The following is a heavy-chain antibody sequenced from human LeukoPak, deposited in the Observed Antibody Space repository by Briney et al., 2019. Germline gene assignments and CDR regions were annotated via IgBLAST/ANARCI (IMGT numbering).Heavy chain of an antibody. CDR1: GYSFTSYW. CDR2: IYPGDSDT. J-gene: IGHJ3*02. D-gene: IGHD3-22*01. Sequence: GESLKISCKGSGYSFTSYWIGWVRQMPGKGLEWMGIIYPGDSDTRYSPSFQGQVTISADKSISTAYLQWSSLKASDTAMYYCGHLRSDSSGYYQGGDAFDIWGQGTMVTVSS. V-gene: IGHV5-51*01. CDR3: GHLRSDSSGYYQGGDAFDI.